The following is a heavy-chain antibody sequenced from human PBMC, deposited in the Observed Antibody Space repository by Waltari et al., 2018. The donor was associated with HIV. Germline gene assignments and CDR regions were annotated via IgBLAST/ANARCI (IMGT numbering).Heavy chain of an antibody. J-gene: IGHJ4*02. CDR3: ARDPQYCSSTSCSYYFDY. Sequence: VVQPGRSLILSCAASGFTFSSYAMHWVRQAPGKGLEWVAVISYDGSNKYYADSVKGRFTISRDNSKNTLYLQMNSLRAEDTAVYYCARDPQYCSSTSCSYYFDYWGQGTLVTVSS. CDR2: ISYDGSNK. CDR1: GFTFSSYA. D-gene: IGHD2-2*01. V-gene: IGHV3-30-3*01.